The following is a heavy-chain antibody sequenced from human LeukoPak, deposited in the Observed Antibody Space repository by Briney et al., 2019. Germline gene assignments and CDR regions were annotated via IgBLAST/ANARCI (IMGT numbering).Heavy chain of an antibody. D-gene: IGHD4-17*01. Sequence: GASVKVSCKASGYTFTSYGISWVRQAPGRGLEWMGWISAYNGSTNYAQKLQGRVTMTTDSSTSTAYMELRSLRSDDTAVYYCARDRATVTMRGDYWGQGTLVTVSS. J-gene: IGHJ4*02. V-gene: IGHV1-18*01. CDR2: ISAYNGST. CDR3: ARDRATVTMRGDY. CDR1: GYTFTSYG.